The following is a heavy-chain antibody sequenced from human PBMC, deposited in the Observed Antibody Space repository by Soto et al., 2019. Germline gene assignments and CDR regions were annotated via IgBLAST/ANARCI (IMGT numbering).Heavy chain of an antibody. J-gene: IGHJ5*02. V-gene: IGHV1-24*01. CDR3: ATVQSGYDFYNWFDP. D-gene: IGHD5-12*01. CDR2: FDPEDGET. CDR1: GYTLTELS. Sequence: ASVKVSCKVSGYTLTELSMHWVRQAPGKGLEWMGGFDPEDGETIYAQKFQGRVTMTEDTSTDTAYMELSSLRSEGTAVYYCATVQSGYDFYNWFDPWGQGTLVTVSS.